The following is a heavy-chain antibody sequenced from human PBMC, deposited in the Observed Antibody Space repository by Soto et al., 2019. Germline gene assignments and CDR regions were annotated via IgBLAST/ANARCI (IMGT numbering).Heavy chain of an antibody. D-gene: IGHD6-6*01. Sequence: PSETLSLTCTVSGFSISNYYWSWIRQPPGQGLEWIAYIYSSGSTNSNPSLKSRVTISVDTSKNQFSLKLSSVTAADTAVYYCARDGEGSSYLDYWGHGTRVTVSS. CDR1: GFSISNYY. CDR2: IYSSGST. V-gene: IGHV4-59*01. J-gene: IGHJ4*01. CDR3: ARDGEGSSYLDY.